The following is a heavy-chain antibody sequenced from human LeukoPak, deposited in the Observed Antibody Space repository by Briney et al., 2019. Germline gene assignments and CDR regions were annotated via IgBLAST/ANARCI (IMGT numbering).Heavy chain of an antibody. J-gene: IGHJ3*02. CDR3: AITRGRLLWFGRGAFDI. Sequence: ASVKVSCKASGYTFTGYYMHWVRQAPGQGLEWMGWINPNSGGTNYAQKFQGRVTMTRDTSISTAYMELSRLRSDDTAVYYCAITRGRLLWFGRGAFDIWGQGTMVTVSS. D-gene: IGHD3-10*01. CDR2: INPNSGGT. CDR1: GYTFTGYY. V-gene: IGHV1-2*02.